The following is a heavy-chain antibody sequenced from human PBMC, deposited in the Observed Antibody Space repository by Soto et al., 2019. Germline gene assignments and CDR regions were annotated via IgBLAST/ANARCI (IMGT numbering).Heavy chain of an antibody. Sequence: LRLSCSASGFTFSSYAMHWVRQAPGKGLEYVSGISSNGGTIYYADSVKGRFTISRDNSKNTLFLQMSSLRPEDTAVYYCVNGPLIAAAGLFYWGLGTLVTVSS. CDR2: ISSNGGTI. CDR1: GFTFSSYA. V-gene: IGHV3-64D*06. J-gene: IGHJ4*02. D-gene: IGHD6-13*01. CDR3: VNGPLIAAAGLFY.